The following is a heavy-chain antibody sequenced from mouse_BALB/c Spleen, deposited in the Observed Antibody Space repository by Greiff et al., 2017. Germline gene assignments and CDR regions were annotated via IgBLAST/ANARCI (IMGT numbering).Heavy chain of an antibody. J-gene: IGHJ3*01. Sequence: VQLKESGPGLVKPSQSLSLTCSVTGYSITSGYYWNWIRQFPGNKLEWMGYISYDGSNNYNPSLKNRISITRDTSKNQFFLKLNSVTTEDTATYYCAREATANPFAYWGQGTLVTVSA. V-gene: IGHV3-6*02. D-gene: IGHD1-2*01. CDR1: GYSITSGYY. CDR3: AREATANPFAY. CDR2: ISYDGSN.